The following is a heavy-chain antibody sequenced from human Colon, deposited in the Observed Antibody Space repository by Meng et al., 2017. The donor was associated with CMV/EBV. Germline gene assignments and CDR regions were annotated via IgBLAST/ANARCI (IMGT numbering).Heavy chain of an antibody. V-gene: IGHV3-21*06. Sequence: GGSLRLSCAASRFTFSDYHMNWVRQAPGKGLEWVASISKTSSFINYADSVKGRFIISRENAMNTLHLQMNSLRVEDTAVYYCTRAILGPIIGEFEYWGQGTEVTVSS. D-gene: IGHD3-10*01. CDR1: RFTFSDYH. CDR2: ISKTSSFI. J-gene: IGHJ4*02. CDR3: TRAILGPIIGEFEY.